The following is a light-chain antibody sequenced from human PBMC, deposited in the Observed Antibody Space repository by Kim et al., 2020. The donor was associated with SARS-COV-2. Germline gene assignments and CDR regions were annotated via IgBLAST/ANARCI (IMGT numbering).Light chain of an antibody. Sequence: QSALTQPPSASGSPGQSVTISCTGTSSDVGGYNYVSWYQQHPGKAPKLIIYEVSKRPSGVPDRFSGSKSGNTASLTVSGLQAEDKTDYYCSSYAGSNFVVFGGGTQLTVL. CDR3: SSYAGSNFVV. CDR2: EVS. CDR1: SSDVGGYNY. V-gene: IGLV2-8*01. J-gene: IGLJ2*01.